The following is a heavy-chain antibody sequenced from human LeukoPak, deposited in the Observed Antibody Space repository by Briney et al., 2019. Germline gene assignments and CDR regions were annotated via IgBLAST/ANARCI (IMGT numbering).Heavy chain of an antibody. Sequence: PGGSLRLSCAASGFTFSSYSMNWVRQAPGKGLEWVSSISSSSSYIYYADSVKGRFTISRDNAKNSLYLQMNSLRAEDTAVYYCARKSGEMADAFDIWGQGTMVTVSS. CDR1: GFTFSSYS. CDR2: ISSSSSYI. CDR3: ARKSGEMADAFDI. J-gene: IGHJ3*02. D-gene: IGHD5-24*01. V-gene: IGHV3-21*01.